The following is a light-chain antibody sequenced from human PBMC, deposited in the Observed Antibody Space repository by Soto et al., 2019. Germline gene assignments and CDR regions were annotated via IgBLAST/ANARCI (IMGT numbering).Light chain of an antibody. Sequence: DIVMTQSPDSLAVSLGERATINCKSTQSILYSSNSKNYLAWYQQKPGQPPKLLIYWASTRESGVPDRFSGSGSETDFTHTISSLQAEDVAVYYCQQYYSTPLTFGGGTRVEIK. CDR1: QSILYSSNSKNY. V-gene: IGKV4-1*01. CDR3: QQYYSTPLT. CDR2: WAS. J-gene: IGKJ4*01.